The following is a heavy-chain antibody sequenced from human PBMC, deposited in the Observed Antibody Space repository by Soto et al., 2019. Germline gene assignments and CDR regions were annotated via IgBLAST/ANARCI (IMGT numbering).Heavy chain of an antibody. D-gene: IGHD2-15*01. V-gene: IGHV1-3*01. CDR2: INAGNGNT. CDR3: AREGSQIVFDY. Sequence: ASVKVSCKASGYTFTIYAMHWLRQAPGQSLEWMGWINAGNGNTRYSHNFQGRVTITRDTSASTAYMELSSLTSEDTAVYFCAREGSQIVFDYWGQGTLVTVSS. J-gene: IGHJ4*02. CDR1: GYTFTIYA.